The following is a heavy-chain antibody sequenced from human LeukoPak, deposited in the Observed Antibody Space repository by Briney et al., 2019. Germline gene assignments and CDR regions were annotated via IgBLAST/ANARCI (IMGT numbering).Heavy chain of an antibody. D-gene: IGHD5-18*01. V-gene: IGHV4-39*01. J-gene: IGHJ4*02. CDR1: GDSISRSPYY. Sequence: SETLSLTCTVSGDSISRSPYYWGWIRQPPGKSLEWIGSIYYSGSTYYNPSLKSRVTISVDTSKNQFSLELNSVTAADTALYYCARHELRYSHTFDYWGQGTLVTVSS. CDR3: ARHELRYSHTFDY. CDR2: IYYSGST.